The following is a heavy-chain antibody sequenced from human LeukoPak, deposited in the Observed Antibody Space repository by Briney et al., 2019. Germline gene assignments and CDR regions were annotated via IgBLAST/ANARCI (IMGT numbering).Heavy chain of an antibody. Sequence: SETLSLTCTVSGDSISNYYWTWIRQPPGKRLEWIGYIYYSGNINYNPSLKSRVTISVDTSKNQFSLKLSSVTAADTAVYYCARDDEYYYYGMDVWGQGTTVTVSS. CDR3: ARDDEYYYYGMDV. CDR1: GDSISNYY. CDR2: IYYSGNI. J-gene: IGHJ6*02. V-gene: IGHV4-59*12.